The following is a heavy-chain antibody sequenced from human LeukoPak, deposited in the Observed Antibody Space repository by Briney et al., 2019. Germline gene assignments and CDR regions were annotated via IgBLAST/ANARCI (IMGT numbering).Heavy chain of an antibody. CDR2: INSDGSTT. CDR1: GFTLSSHW. CDR3: TRHVSATRWFDP. J-gene: IGHJ5*02. V-gene: IGHV3-74*01. Sequence: PGGSLRLSCAASGFTLSSHWMHWVRQAPGKGLVWVSRINSDGSTTNYADSVKGRFTISRDNAENTLYLQMNSLRVEDTAVYYCTRHVSATRWFDPWGQGTLVTVSS. D-gene: IGHD2-15*01.